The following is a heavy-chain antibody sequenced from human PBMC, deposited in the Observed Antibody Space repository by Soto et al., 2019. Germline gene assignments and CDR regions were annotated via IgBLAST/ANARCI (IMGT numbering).Heavy chain of an antibody. CDR3: ARGRVARNWFDP. V-gene: IGHV1-8*01. CDR2: MNPNSGNT. CDR1: GYTFTSND. J-gene: IGHJ5*02. D-gene: IGHD2-15*01. Sequence: GASVKVSCKASGYTFTSNDINWVRQAPGQGLEWMGWMNPNSGNTGYAQKFQGRVTMTRNTSISTAYMELSSVRSEDTAVYYCARGRVARNWFDPWGRGTPVTLSS.